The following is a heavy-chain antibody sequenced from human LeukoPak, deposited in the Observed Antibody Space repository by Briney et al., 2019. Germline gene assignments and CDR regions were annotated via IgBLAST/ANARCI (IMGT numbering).Heavy chain of an antibody. D-gene: IGHD5-12*01. CDR2: ISWNSGSI. CDR1: GFTFDDYA. CDR3: AKDIRYSGYEPCQSSYYYYGMDV. Sequence: GGSLRLSCAASGFTFDDYAMHWVRQAPGKGLEWVSGISWNSGSIGYADSVKGRFTISRDNAKNSLYLQMNSLRAEDTALYYCAKDIRYSGYEPCQSSYYYYGMDVWGQGTTVTVSS. J-gene: IGHJ6*02. V-gene: IGHV3-9*01.